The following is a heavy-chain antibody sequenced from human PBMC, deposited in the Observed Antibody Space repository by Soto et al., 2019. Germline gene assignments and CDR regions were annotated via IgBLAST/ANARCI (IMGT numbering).Heavy chain of an antibody. V-gene: IGHV4-4*01. D-gene: IGHD2-21*02. J-gene: IGHJ5*02. Sequence: LFLPYGVSGGTVASRHWWSWVRQSPGRGLEGIGNVYHTGDTKVNPSLQSRVTFSVDKSNNQFSLRLTSVTAADTAVYFCAREIVTAGGNNYFDPWGPGTLVTVSS. CDR1: GGTVASRHW. CDR2: VYHTGDT. CDR3: AREIVTAGGNNYFDP.